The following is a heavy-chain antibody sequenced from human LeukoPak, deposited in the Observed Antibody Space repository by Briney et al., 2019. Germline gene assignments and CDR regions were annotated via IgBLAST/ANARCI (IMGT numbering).Heavy chain of an antibody. V-gene: IGHV1-2*02. CDR3: ARVRALNYDISTGYDLVSGFDY. Sequence: ASVKVSCKASGYTFTGYYMHWVRQAPGQGLEWMGWINPNSGGTNYAQKFQGRVTMTRDTSISTAYMELSRLRSDDTAVYYCARVRALNYDISTGYDLVSGFDYWGQGTLVTVSS. CDR1: GYTFTGYY. CDR2: INPNSGGT. J-gene: IGHJ4*02. D-gene: IGHD3-9*01.